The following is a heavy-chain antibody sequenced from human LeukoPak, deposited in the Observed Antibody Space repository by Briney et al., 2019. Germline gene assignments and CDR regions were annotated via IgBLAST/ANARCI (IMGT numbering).Heavy chain of an antibody. J-gene: IGHJ4*02. CDR1: GGSISSYY. D-gene: IGHD4-23*01. V-gene: IGHV4-59*01. Sequence: SETLSLTCTVSGGSISSYYWSWIRQPPGKGLEWIGYIYYSGSTNYNPSLKSRVTISVDTSKNQFSLKLNSVSAADTAVYYCAREDCGGNAGLWGQGTLVTVSS. CDR3: AREDCGGNAGL. CDR2: IYYSGST.